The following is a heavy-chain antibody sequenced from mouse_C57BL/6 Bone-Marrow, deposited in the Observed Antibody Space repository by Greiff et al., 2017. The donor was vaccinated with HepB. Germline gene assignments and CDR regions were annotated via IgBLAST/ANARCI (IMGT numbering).Heavy chain of an antibody. CDR1: GFTFTDYY. J-gene: IGHJ1*03. V-gene: IGHV7-3*01. CDR2: IRNKANGYTT. D-gene: IGHD1-1*01. Sequence: EVKLMESGGGLVQPGGSLSLSCAASGFTFTDYYMSWVRQPPGKALEWLGFIRNKANGYTTEYSASVKGRFTISRDNSQNILYLQMIALRAEDSATYYCARCAWVYYGSSHWYFDVWGTGTTVTVSS. CDR3: ARCAWVYYGSSHWYFDV.